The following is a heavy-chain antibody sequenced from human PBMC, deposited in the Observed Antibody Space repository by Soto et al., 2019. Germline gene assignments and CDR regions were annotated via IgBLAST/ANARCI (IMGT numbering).Heavy chain of an antibody. D-gene: IGHD6-19*01. CDR2: ISYDGSNK. V-gene: IGHV3-30*18. CDR3: AKDTPAGIAVAGTVDY. J-gene: IGHJ4*02. CDR1: GFTFSSYG. Sequence: GGSLRLSCAVSGFTFSSYGMHWVRQAPGKGLEWVAVISYDGSNKYYADSVKGRFTISRDNSKNTLYLHMNSLRAEDTAVYYCAKDTPAGIAVAGTVDYRGQGTLVTVSS.